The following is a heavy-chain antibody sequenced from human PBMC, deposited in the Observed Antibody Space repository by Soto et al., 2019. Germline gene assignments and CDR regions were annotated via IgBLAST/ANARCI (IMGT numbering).Heavy chain of an antibody. Sequence: ASVKVSCKASGFTFTSSAVQWVRQARGQRLEWIGWIVVGSGNTNYAQKFQERVTITRDMSTSTAYMELSSLRSEDTAVYYCAADGSRRGAPGEVYGMDVWGQGTTVTVSS. CDR3: AADGSRRGAPGEVYGMDV. J-gene: IGHJ6*02. V-gene: IGHV1-58*01. CDR1: GFTFTSSA. D-gene: IGHD3-10*01. CDR2: IVVGSGNT.